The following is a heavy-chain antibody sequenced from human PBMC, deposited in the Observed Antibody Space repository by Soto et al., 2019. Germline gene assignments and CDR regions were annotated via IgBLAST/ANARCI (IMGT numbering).Heavy chain of an antibody. CDR3: ARDSHYDILTGYYKGYFQH. CDR2: ISSSSSTI. V-gene: IGHV3-48*01. Sequence: GGSLRLSCAASGFTFSSHSMNWVRQAPGKGLEWVSYISSSSSTIYYADSVKGRFTISRDNAKNSLYLQMNSLRAEDTAVYYCARDSHYDILTGYYKGYFQHWGPGTLVNVSS. CDR1: GFTFSSHS. D-gene: IGHD3-9*01. J-gene: IGHJ1*01.